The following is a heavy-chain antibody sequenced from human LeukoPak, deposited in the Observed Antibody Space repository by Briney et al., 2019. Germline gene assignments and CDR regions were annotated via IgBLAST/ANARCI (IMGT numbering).Heavy chain of an antibody. Sequence: GGSQRLSCVASGFTFSSYWMTWVRQAPGKGLEWVANIKEDGSEKYYVDSVKGRFSISRDNAKNSLFLQMNSPRAEDTAVYYCARDRYSSKWGQGTLVTVSS. CDR1: GFTFSSYW. D-gene: IGHD6-19*01. CDR3: ARDRYSSK. CDR2: IKEDGSEK. V-gene: IGHV3-7*01. J-gene: IGHJ1*01.